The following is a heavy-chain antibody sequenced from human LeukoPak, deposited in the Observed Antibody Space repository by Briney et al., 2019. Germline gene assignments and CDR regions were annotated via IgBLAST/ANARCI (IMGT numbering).Heavy chain of an antibody. CDR2: IYHSGST. V-gene: IGHV4-30-2*01. CDR3: ARVFSSSGEADY. Sequence: SETLSLTCAVSGGSISSGGYSWSWIRQPPGKGLEWIGYIYHSGSTYYNPSLKSRVTISVDRSKNQFSLKLSSVTAADTAVYYCARVFSSSGEADYWGQGTLVTVSS. D-gene: IGHD3-22*01. CDR1: GGSISSGGYS. J-gene: IGHJ4*02.